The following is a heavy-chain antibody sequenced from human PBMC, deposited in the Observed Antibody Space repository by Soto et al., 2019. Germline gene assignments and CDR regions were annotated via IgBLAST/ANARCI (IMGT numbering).Heavy chain of an antibody. D-gene: IGHD3-22*01. Sequence: QVQLVQSGAEVKKPGASVKVSCKASGYTFTTYAIHWVRQAPGQRLEWMGWINAGNGNTKYSQKFQGRVTITRDTSXXTAYMELSSLRSEDTAMYYCARDQGYYDSGGYYYYWGQGSLVTVSS. CDR1: GYTFTTYA. CDR3: ARDQGYYDSGGYYYY. V-gene: IGHV1-3*01. CDR2: INAGNGNT. J-gene: IGHJ4*02.